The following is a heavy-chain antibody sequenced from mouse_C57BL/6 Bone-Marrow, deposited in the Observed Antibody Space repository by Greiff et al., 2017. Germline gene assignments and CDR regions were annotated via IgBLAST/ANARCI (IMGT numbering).Heavy chain of an antibody. Sequence: QVQLQQPGAELVKPGASVKLSCKASGYTFTSYWMHWVKQRPGQGLEWIGMIHPNSGSTNYNEKFKSKATLTVDKSSSTAYMQLSSLTSEDSAVYYCARRDYDYVVFAYWGQGTLVTVSA. CDR2: IHPNSGST. D-gene: IGHD2-4*01. V-gene: IGHV1-64*01. CDR3: ARRDYDYVVFAY. J-gene: IGHJ3*01. CDR1: GYTFTSYW.